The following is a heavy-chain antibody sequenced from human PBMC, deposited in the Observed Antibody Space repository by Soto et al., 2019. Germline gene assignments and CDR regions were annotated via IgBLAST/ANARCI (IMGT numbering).Heavy chain of an antibody. Sequence: QVHLEQSGAEVKKPGASVKVSCKASGYSITSYYIHWVRQAPGQGLEWMGIINPSGGSTAYPQRSQGRITMTTDTSTSTVYMELSSLRSEDTAIYYCARVIPRRDGRNYYYHGMDVWGQGTTVTVSS. CDR1: GYSITSYY. CDR3: ARVIPRRDGRNYYYHGMDV. J-gene: IGHJ6*02. D-gene: IGHD2-21*01. V-gene: IGHV1-46*01. CDR2: INPSGGST.